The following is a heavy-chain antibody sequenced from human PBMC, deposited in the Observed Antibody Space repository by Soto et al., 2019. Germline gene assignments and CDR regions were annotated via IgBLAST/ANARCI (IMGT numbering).Heavy chain of an antibody. CDR2: INPSGGST. Sequence: ASVKVSCKASGYTFTSYYMHWLRQAPGQGLEWMGIINPSGGSTSYAQKFQGRVTMTRDTSTSTVYMELSSLRSEDTAVYYCASSGGSYAVDYWGQGTLVTVSS. CDR3: ASSGGSYAVDY. V-gene: IGHV1-46*03. D-gene: IGHD2-15*01. CDR1: GYTFTSYY. J-gene: IGHJ4*02.